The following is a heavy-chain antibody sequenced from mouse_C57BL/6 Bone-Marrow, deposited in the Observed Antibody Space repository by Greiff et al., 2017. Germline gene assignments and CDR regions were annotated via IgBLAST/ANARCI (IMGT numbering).Heavy chain of an antibody. CDR3: ARGRGGYFDY. CDR1: GYTFTSYW. V-gene: IGHV1-69*01. CDR2: IDPSDSYT. Sequence: QVQLQQPGAELVMPGASVKLSCKASGYTFTSYWMPWVKQRPGQGLEWIGEIDPSDSYTNYNQKFKGKSTLTVDKSSSTAYMQLSSLTSEDSAVYYCARGRGGYFDYWGQGTTLTVSS. J-gene: IGHJ2*01.